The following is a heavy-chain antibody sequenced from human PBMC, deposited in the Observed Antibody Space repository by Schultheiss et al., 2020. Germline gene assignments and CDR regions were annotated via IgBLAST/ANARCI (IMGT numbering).Heavy chain of an antibody. J-gene: IGHJ6*02. D-gene: IGHD4-17*01. CDR2: INPSGGST. CDR3: ASRGHGDRDNYYYGMDV. V-gene: IGHV1-46*01. Sequence: ASVKVSCKASGYTFTSYYMHWVRQAPGQGLEWMGIINPSGGSTSYAQKFQGRVTMTRDTSTSTVYMELSSLRSEDTAVYYCASRGHGDRDNYYYGMDVWGQGTTVNVSS. CDR1: GYTFTSYY.